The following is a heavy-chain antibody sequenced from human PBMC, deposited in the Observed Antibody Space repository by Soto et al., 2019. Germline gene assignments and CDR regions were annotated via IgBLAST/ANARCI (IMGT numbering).Heavy chain of an antibody. V-gene: IGHV1-69*01. CDR1: GGTFSSYA. Sequence: QVQLVQSGAEVKKPGSSVKVSCKASGGTFSSYAISWVRQAPGQGLEWMGGIIPIFGTANYAQKFQGRVTSTGDESTSTAYMEVGSLRSEDTAVYYWARDRGELRGVYGMDVWGQGTTVTVSS. D-gene: IGHD1-26*01. J-gene: IGHJ6*02. CDR3: ARDRGELRGVYGMDV. CDR2: IIPIFGTA.